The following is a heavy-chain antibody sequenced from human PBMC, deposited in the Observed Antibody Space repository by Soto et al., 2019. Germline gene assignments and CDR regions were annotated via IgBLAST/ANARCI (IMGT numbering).Heavy chain of an antibody. CDR2: SKNKADSYTT. CDR1: GFTFSDHY. D-gene: IGHD3-10*01. Sequence: EVQLVESGGGLVQPGGSLRLSCAASGFTFSDHYMDWVRQAPGKGLEWVGRSKNKADSYTTEYAASVKGRFSISSDVSNNSLFLQLNSLKTEDTAVYYCTVWGSGNDFGAAWGQGILVTVSS. J-gene: IGHJ4*02. CDR3: TVWGSGNDFGAA. V-gene: IGHV3-72*01.